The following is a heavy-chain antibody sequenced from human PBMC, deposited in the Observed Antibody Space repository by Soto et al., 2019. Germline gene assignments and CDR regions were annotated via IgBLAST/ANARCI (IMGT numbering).Heavy chain of an antibody. CDR3: ARGGMNYDFWSGYLGDAFDI. D-gene: IGHD3-3*01. V-gene: IGHV3-11*01. J-gene: IGHJ3*02. CDR2: ISSSGSTI. CDR1: GFTFSDYY. Sequence: QVQLVESGGGLVKPGGSLRLSCAASGFTFSDYYMSWIRQAPGKGLEWVSYISSSGSTIYYADSVKGRFTISRDNAKNSLYLQMNSLRAEDTAVYYCARGGMNYDFWSGYLGDAFDIWGQGTMVTVSS.